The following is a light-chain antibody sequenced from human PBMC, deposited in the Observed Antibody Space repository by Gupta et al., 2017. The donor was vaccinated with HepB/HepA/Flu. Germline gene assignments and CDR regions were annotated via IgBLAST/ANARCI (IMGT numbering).Light chain of an antibody. CDR1: QSVSSSH. CDR2: GAS. V-gene: IGKV3-20*01. CDR3: QQYRNTVTTPRT. Sequence: EIVLTQSPGTLSLSQGERATLSCRASQSVSSSHLAWYQQKPGQAPRLLIYGASIRATGIPDKFSGSGYGKDFTLTISRLEPEEFAVYYCQQYRNTVTTPRTFGQGTKVEIK. J-gene: IGKJ1*01.